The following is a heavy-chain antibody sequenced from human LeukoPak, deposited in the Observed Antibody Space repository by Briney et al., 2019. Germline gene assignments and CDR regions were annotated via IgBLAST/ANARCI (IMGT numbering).Heavy chain of an antibody. CDR3: TTDGEYCSGGSCYGGAFDI. Sequence: PGGSLRLSCAASGFTFSNAWMSWVRQAPGKGLEWVGRIKSKTDGGTTDYAAPVKGRFTISRDDSKNTLYLQMNSLKTEDTAVYYCTTDGEYCSGGSCYGGAFDIWGQGTTVTVSS. D-gene: IGHD2-15*01. V-gene: IGHV3-15*01. CDR1: GFTFSNAW. CDR2: IKSKTDGGTT. J-gene: IGHJ3*02.